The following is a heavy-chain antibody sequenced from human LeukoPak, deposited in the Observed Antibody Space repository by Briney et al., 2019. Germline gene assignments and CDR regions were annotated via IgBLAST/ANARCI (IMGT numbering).Heavy chain of an antibody. D-gene: IGHD3-22*01. CDR3: AREGYYASYGMDV. CDR2: IWYDGSDK. J-gene: IGHJ6*02. V-gene: IGHV3-33*01. Sequence: GSLRLSCAASGFTFSLYGMHWVRQTPGKGLEWVALIWYDGSDKYYADSVKGRFTISRDSSMNTLYLQMNSLRAEDTAVYYCAREGYYASYGMDVWGQGTTVTVSS. CDR1: GFTFSLYG.